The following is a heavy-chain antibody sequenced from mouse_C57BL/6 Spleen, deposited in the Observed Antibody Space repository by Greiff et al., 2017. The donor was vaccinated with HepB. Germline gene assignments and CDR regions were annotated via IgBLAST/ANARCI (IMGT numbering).Heavy chain of an antibody. V-gene: IGHV3-6*01. D-gene: IGHD1-1*01. CDR1: GYSITSGYY. CDR3: ARVDTTAAY. CDR2: ISYDGSN. J-gene: IGHJ3*01. Sequence: EVKVEESGPGLVKPSQSLSLTCSVPGYSITSGYYWNWIRQFPGNKLEWMGYISYDGSNNYNPSLKNRISITRDTSKNQFFLKVNSVTTEDTATYYCARVDTTAAYWGQGTLVTVSA.